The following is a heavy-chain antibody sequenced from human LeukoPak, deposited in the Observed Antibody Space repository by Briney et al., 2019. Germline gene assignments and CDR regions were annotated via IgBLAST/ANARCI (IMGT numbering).Heavy chain of an antibody. CDR3: ARGWVTFGGSLYIDY. CDR1: GGSISSYY. J-gene: IGHJ4*02. CDR2: IYYSGST. D-gene: IGHD3-16*01. V-gene: IGHV4-59*01. Sequence: KPSETLSLTCTVSGGSISSYYWSWIRQPPGKGLEWIGYIYYSGSTNYNPSLKSRVTISVDTSKNQFSLKLSSVTAADTAVYYCARGWVTFGGSLYIDYWGQGTLVTVSS.